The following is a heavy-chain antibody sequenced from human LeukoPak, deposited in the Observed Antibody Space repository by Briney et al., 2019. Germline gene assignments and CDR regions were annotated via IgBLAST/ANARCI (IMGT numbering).Heavy chain of an antibody. CDR1: GGSISRGTYY. D-gene: IGHD2/OR15-2a*01. J-gene: IGHJ4*02. CDR3: AKGPLLWD. V-gene: IGHV4-61*02. Sequence: PSQTLSLTCTVSGGSISRGTYYWSWIRQPAGKGLEWIGRIYTSGSTNYNPSLKSRVTISVDTTKNHFSLNLSAVTAADTAVYYCAKGPLLWDWGQGTLVTVSS. CDR2: IYTSGST.